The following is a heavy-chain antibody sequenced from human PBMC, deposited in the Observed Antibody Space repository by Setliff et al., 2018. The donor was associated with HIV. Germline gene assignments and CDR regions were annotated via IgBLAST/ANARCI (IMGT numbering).Heavy chain of an antibody. J-gene: IGHJ4*02. D-gene: IGHD3-9*01. CDR2: VHYSGNT. CDR3: ARGEGGFLDFDLVLTTFDF. V-gene: IGHV4-59*01. Sequence: SETLSLTCSVSGDSISSSYWSWIRQPPGKGLECIGYVHYSGNTNYNPSLKSRLTISVDTSKNQFSLKLSSVTAADTAVYYCARGEGGFLDFDLVLTTFDFWGQGTPVTVSS. CDR1: GDSISSSY.